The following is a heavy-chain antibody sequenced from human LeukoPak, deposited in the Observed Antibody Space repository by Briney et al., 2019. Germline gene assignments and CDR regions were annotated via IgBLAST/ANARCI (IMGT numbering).Heavy chain of an antibody. J-gene: IGHJ6*02. V-gene: IGHV3-66*01. Sequence: GGSLRLSCAASGFIVSANYMSWVRQAPGEGLEWVSVIYTGGSTHSADSVKGRFSISRDNSKNTLYLQMSGLRAEDTAVYFCARAAFLNGMDVWGQGTTVTVSS. CDR2: IYTGGST. CDR1: GFIVSANY. D-gene: IGHD3-3*02. CDR3: ARAAFLNGMDV.